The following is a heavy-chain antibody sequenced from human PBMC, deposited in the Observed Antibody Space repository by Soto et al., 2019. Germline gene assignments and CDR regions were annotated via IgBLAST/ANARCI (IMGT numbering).Heavy chain of an antibody. D-gene: IGHD3-22*01. CDR1: GGSISSGGYY. CDR2: IYYSGST. J-gene: IGHJ4*02. Sequence: QVQLQESGPGLVKPSQTLSLTCTVSGGSISSGGYYWSWIRQHPGKGLEWIGYIYYSGSTYYNPSLKRRVTISVDTSKNQYSLKLSSVTAADTAVYYCARVTEYYYDSSGYREYFDYWGQGTLVTVSS. CDR3: ARVTEYYYDSSGYREYFDY. V-gene: IGHV4-31*03.